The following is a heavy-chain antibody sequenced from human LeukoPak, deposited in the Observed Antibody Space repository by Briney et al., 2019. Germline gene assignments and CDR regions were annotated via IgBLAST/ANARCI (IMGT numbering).Heavy chain of an antibody. CDR1: GDSINNYY. J-gene: IGHJ5*02. CDR2: IYHSGRT. CDR3: ARSVSAKRWNNCFDP. V-gene: IGHV4-59*12. Sequence: SETLSLTCTVSGDSINNYYWSWIRQPPGEALEWIGYIYHSGRTFYNPSLKSRVTISVDTSKNQFSLRLSSVTAADTAVYYCARSVSAKRWNNCFDPWGQGTLVTVSS. D-gene: IGHD2-15*01.